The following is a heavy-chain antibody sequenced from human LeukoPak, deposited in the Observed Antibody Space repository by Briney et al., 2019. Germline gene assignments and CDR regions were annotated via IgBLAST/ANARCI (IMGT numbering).Heavy chain of an antibody. CDR2: ISSSGSTI. V-gene: IGHV3-11*04. D-gene: IGHD3-3*01. J-gene: IGHJ6*03. Sequence: GGSLRLSCAASGFTFSDYYMSWIRQAPGKGLEWVSYISSSGSTIWYADSVRGRFTMSRDNAKNSLYLQMNSLRAEDTAVYYCARGLGLPFLEWLYMDVWGKGTTVTVSS. CDR1: GFTFSDYY. CDR3: ARGLGLPFLEWLYMDV.